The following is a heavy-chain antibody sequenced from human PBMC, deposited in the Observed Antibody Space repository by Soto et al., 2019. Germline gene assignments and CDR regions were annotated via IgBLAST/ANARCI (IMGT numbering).Heavy chain of an antibody. D-gene: IGHD5-12*01. CDR1: GFTFSSYS. CDR2: ISSSSSTI. J-gene: IGHJ6*02. Sequence: PGGSLRLSCAASGFTFSSYSMNWVRQAPGKGLEWVSYISSSSSTIYYADSVKGRFTISRDNAKNSLYLQMNSLRDEDTAVYYCARDSVAKVYYYYYYGMDVWAKGPRSPSP. V-gene: IGHV3-48*02. CDR3: ARDSVAKVYYYYYYGMDV.